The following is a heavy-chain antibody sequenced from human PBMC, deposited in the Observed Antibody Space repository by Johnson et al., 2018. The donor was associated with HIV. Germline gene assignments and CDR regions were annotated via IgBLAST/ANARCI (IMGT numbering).Heavy chain of an antibody. D-gene: IGHD3-22*01. CDR1: GFTFSSYW. CDR2: IKQDGSEK. Sequence: VQLVESGGGLVKPGGSLRLSCVASGFTFSSYWMSWVRQAPGKGLEWVANIKQDGSEKYYVDSVKGRFTISRDNAKNSLYLQMNSLRAEDTAVYYCARDRGYWDAFDVWGQGTVVTVSS. J-gene: IGHJ3*01. V-gene: IGHV3-7*01. CDR3: ARDRGYWDAFDV.